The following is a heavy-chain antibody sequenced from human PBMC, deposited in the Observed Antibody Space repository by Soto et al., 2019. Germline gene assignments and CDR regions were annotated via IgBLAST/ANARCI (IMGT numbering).Heavy chain of an antibody. V-gene: IGHV5-51*01. CDR2: VYPGDSDT. CDR1: GYKFTSSW. D-gene: IGHD1-1*01. CDR3: ARRGIGGNDAFDI. J-gene: IGHJ3*02. Sequence: PVESLKISCKGSGYKFTSSWIAWVRQMPGKGLECMGIVYPGDSDTRYSPSFQGQVTISADKSISTAYLQWSSLRASDTAIYYCARRGIGGNDAFDIWGQGTMVTVSS.